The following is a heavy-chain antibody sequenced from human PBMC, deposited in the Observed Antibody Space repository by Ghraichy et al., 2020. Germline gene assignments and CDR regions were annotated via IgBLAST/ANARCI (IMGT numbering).Heavy chain of an antibody. V-gene: IGHV3-23*01. CDR2: LSGSTDST. J-gene: IGHJ4*02. CDR1: GFTFSSYA. Sequence: LSLTCAASGFTFSSYAMSWVRQAPGKGLEWVSGLSGSTDSTYYADSVKGRFTISRDNSKNTLYLQMNSLRAEDTAVYYCAKANGGYSGYDYYFEYWGQGTLVTVSS. D-gene: IGHD5-12*01. CDR3: AKANGGYSGYDYYFEY.